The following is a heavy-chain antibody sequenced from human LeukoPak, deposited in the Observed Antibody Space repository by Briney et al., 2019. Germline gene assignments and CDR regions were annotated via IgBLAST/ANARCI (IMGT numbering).Heavy chain of an antibody. Sequence: SETLSLTCAVSGYSISSGYYWGWIRQPPGKGLEWIGSICHSGSTYYNPSLKSRVTISVDTSKNQFSLKLSSVTAADTAVYYCVRASLDYDYVWGTAMGLDYWGQGTLVTVSS. CDR3: VRASLDYDYVWGTAMGLDY. CDR1: GYSISSGYY. CDR2: ICHSGST. D-gene: IGHD3-16*01. V-gene: IGHV4-38-2*01. J-gene: IGHJ4*02.